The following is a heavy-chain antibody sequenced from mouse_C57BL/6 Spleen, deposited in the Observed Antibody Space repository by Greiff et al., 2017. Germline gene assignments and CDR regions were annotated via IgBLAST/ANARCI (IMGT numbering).Heavy chain of an antibody. J-gene: IGHJ4*01. CDR1: GFSLTSYG. CDR3: AKKSETVTDYAMDY. CDR2: IWRGGST. V-gene: IGHV2-5*01. Sequence: QVQLKQSGPGLVQPSQSLSITCTVSGFSLTSYGVHWVRQSPGKGLEWLGVIWRGGSTDYNAAFMSRLSITKDNSKGQVFFKMNNLQADCTAIYYCAKKSETVTDYAMDYWGQGTSVTVSS. D-gene: IGHD1-3*01.